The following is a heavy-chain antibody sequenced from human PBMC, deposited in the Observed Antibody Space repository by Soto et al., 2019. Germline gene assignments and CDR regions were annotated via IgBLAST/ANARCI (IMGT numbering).Heavy chain of an antibody. V-gene: IGHV1-18*01. CDR3: ARDLGAQIVDS. J-gene: IGHJ4*02. CDR1: GYTFISYG. Sequence: QVQLVQSGAEVKKPGASVKVSCKASGYTFISYGISWVRQAPGQGLEWMGWISGYNGNTKYAQKLQGRVTMTTDTSTITAYMELRSLRSHDTAVYSCARDLGAQIVDSWGQGTLVTFSS. D-gene: IGHD3-16*01. CDR2: ISGYNGNT.